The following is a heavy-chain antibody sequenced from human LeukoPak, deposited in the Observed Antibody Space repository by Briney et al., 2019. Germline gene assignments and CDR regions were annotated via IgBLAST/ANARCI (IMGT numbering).Heavy chain of an antibody. CDR2: INPNSGGT. V-gene: IGHV1-2*02. CDR3: ATGTYYDSSGYAY. CDR1: GYTFTGYY. Sequence: ASVKVSCKASGYTFTGYYMHWARQAPGQGLEWMGWINPNSGGTNYAQKFQGRVTMTRDTSISTAYMELSRLKSDDTAVYYCATGTYYDSSGYAYWGQGTLVTVSS. J-gene: IGHJ4*02. D-gene: IGHD3-22*01.